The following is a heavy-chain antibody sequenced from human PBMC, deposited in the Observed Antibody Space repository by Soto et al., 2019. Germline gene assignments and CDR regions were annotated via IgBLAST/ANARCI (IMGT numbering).Heavy chain of an antibody. V-gene: IGHV1-18*01. Sequence: QVQLVQSGAEVKKPGASVKVSCKASGYTFTSYGISWVRQAPGQGLEWIGWISAYNGNTNYAQKLQGRVTMTTDTSSSTAYMELRSLRSDDTAVYYCARDSPNYYDSSGYYSGAEYFQHWGQGTLVTVSS. D-gene: IGHD3-22*01. CDR2: ISAYNGNT. J-gene: IGHJ1*01. CDR3: ARDSPNYYDSSGYYSGAEYFQH. CDR1: GYTFTSYG.